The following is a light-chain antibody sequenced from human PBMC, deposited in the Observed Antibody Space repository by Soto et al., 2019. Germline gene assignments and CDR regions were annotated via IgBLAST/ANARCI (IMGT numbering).Light chain of an antibody. V-gene: IGKV1-16*01. CDR2: GAS. CDR1: HDTSNS. CDR3: QQYSAFPYT. Sequence: DIQMTQSPSSLSASVGDRVTITCRASHDTSNSVAWFQQKPGMAPKSLIYGASTLQSGVSSRFSGSGSGTHFALTITSLQPEDVATYYCQQYSAFPYTFGQGTKVDIK. J-gene: IGKJ2*01.